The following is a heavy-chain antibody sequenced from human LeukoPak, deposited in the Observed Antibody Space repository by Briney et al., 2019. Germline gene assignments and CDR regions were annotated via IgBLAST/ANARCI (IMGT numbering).Heavy chain of an antibody. V-gene: IGHV1-69*06. Sequence: VASVKVSCKASGGTFSSYAISWVRQAPGQGLEWMGRIIPIFGTANYAQKFQGRVTITADKSTSTAYMELSSLRSEDTAVYYCARDYYYDSSGYYGQHWDQGTLVTVSS. CDR1: GGTFSSYA. J-gene: IGHJ1*01. CDR3: ARDYYYDSSGYYGQH. CDR2: IIPIFGTA. D-gene: IGHD3-22*01.